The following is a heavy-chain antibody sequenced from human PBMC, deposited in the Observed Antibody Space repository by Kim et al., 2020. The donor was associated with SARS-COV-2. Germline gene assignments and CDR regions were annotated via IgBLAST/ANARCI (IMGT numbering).Heavy chain of an antibody. CDR2: ISYDGSNK. CDR1: GFTFSSYA. J-gene: IGHJ1*01. Sequence: GGSLRLSCAASGFTFSSYAMHWVRQAPGKGLEWVAVISYDGSNKYYADSVKGRFTISRDNSKNTLYLQMNSLRAEDTAVYYCAREWYSGSYYGYFQHWGQGTLVTVSS. V-gene: IGHV3-30-3*01. D-gene: IGHD1-26*01. CDR3: AREWYSGSYYGYFQH.